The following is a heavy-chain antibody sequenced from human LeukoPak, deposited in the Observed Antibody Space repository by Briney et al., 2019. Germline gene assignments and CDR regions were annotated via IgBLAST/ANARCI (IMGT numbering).Heavy chain of an antibody. Sequence: GGSLRLSCVASGFTFSSYALSWVRQAPGKGLEWVSGISGSGGSTDYADSVKGRFTISRDNSKNTLYLQMNSLRADDTAVYYCAKPFTVIAPNWFDPWGQGTLVTVSS. CDR2: ISGSGGST. CDR3: AKPFTVIAPNWFDP. CDR1: GFTFSSYA. V-gene: IGHV3-23*01. J-gene: IGHJ5*02. D-gene: IGHD2-15*01.